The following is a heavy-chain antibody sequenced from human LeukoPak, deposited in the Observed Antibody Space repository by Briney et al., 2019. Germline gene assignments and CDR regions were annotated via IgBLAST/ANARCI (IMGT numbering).Heavy chain of an antibody. Sequence: PGGSLRLSRAASGFTFSSYSMNWVRQAPGKGLEWVSSISSSSSYIYYADPVKGRFTISRDNAKNSLYLQMNSLRAEDTALYYCAKDIYTYGSSVDYWGQGTLVTVSS. V-gene: IGHV3-21*04. CDR1: GFTFSSYS. CDR2: ISSSSSYI. CDR3: AKDIYTYGSSVDY. D-gene: IGHD5-18*01. J-gene: IGHJ4*02.